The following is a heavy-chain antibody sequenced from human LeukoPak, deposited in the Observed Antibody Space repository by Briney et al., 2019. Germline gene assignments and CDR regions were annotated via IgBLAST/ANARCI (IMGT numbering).Heavy chain of an antibody. CDR1: GGSFSGYY. CDR3: ARGRQDVTMIVVVMTAVSYYLDV. Sequence: SETLSLTCAVYGGSFSGYYWTWIRQTPEKGLEWIGEMNPSGSTDYNPSLKSRVTISVDTSKNQFSLELSSVTAADTAVYYCARGRQDVTMIVVVMTAVSYYLDVWGKGTTVTVS. V-gene: IGHV4-34*01. D-gene: IGHD3-22*01. J-gene: IGHJ6*03. CDR2: MNPSGST.